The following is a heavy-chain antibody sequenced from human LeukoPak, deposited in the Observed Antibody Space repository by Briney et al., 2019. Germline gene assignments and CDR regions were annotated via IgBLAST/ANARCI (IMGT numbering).Heavy chain of an antibody. D-gene: IGHD3-3*01. Sequence: GGSLRLSCAASGFTFSSYAMHWVRQAPGKGLEWVAVISYDGSNKYYADSVKGRFTISRDNSKNSLYLQMNSLRAEDTAVYYCARVVTDFWSGFKKRMDVWGQGTTVTVSS. J-gene: IGHJ6*02. CDR1: GFTFSSYA. CDR2: ISYDGSNK. CDR3: ARVVTDFWSGFKKRMDV. V-gene: IGHV3-30-3*01.